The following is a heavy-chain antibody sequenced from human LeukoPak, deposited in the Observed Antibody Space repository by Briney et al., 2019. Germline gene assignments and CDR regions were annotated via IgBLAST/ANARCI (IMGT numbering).Heavy chain of an antibody. CDR3: ARDNAGYDS. D-gene: IGHD5-12*01. CDR1: GFTFSSYR. V-gene: IGHV3-7*01. CDR2: IKQDGSEK. J-gene: IGHJ5*02. Sequence: GGSLRLSCAASGFTFSSYRISWVRQAPGKGLEWVANIKQDGSEKYYVDSVKGRFTISRDNAKNSLYLQMNSLRAEDTAVYYCARDNAGYDSWGQGTLVTVSS.